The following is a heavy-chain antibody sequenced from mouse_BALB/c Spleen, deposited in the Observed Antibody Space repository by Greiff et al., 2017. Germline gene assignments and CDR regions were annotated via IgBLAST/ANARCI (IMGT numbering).Heavy chain of an antibody. CDR3: ARSGNYDFDY. V-gene: IGHV1S81*02. J-gene: IGHJ2*01. D-gene: IGHD2-1*01. Sequence: VQLQQPGAELVKPGASVKLSCKASGYTFTSYWMPWVKQRPGQGLEWIGEINPSNGRTNYNEKFKSKATLTVDKSSSTASMQLSSLTSEDSAVYYCARSGNYDFDYWGEGTTLTVSS. CDR1: GYTFTSYW. CDR2: INPSNGRT.